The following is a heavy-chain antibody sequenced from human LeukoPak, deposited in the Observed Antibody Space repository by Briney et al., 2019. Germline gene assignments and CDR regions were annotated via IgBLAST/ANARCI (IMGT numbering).Heavy chain of an antibody. CDR1: GYSISSGYY. J-gene: IGHJ5*02. Sequence: SETLSPTCTVSGYSISSGYYWGWIRQPPGKGLEWIGSIYHSGSTYYNPSLKSRVTISVDTSKNQFSLKLSSVTAADTAVYYCARGQQNWNYVRAYNWFDPWGQGTLVTVSS. D-gene: IGHD1-7*01. V-gene: IGHV4-38-2*02. CDR3: ARGQQNWNYVRAYNWFDP. CDR2: IYHSGST.